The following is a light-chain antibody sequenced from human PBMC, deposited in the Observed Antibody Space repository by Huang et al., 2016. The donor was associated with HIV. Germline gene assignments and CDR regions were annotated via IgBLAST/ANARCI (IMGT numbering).Light chain of an antibody. CDR2: GAS. CDR3: QQRDIWPLT. V-gene: IGKV3-11*01. J-gene: IGKJ3*01. Sequence: EIVLTQSPATLSLSPGEGATLSCRANESVRNFLAWYQQKPGQAPSLLIHGASNRAAGVPARFSGTGSGTDFTLTINSLEPEDFGFYYCQQRDIWPLTFGPGTRVDIK. CDR1: ESVRNF.